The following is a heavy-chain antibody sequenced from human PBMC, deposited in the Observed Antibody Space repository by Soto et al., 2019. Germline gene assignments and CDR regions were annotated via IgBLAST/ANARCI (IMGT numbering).Heavy chain of an antibody. D-gene: IGHD3-22*01. CDR1: GYTFTSYA. J-gene: IGHJ5*02. V-gene: IGHV1-3*01. Sequence: ASVKVSCKASGYTFTSYAMHWVRQAPGQRLEWMGWINAGNGNTKYSQKFQGRVTITRDTSASTAYMELRSLRSDDTAVYYCARVKGSGYRNWFDPWGQGTLVTVSS. CDR2: INAGNGNT. CDR3: ARVKGSGYRNWFDP.